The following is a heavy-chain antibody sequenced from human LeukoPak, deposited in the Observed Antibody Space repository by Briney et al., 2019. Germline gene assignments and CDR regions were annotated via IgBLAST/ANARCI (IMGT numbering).Heavy chain of an antibody. J-gene: IGHJ4*02. CDR1: GAAISRYY. Sequence: PSETLSLTFTVSGAAISRYYWSWIWQPPGKGLEWIGYIYYSGSTNYNPSLKSRVTISIDTSKNQFSLKLSSVTAADTAVYYCASHYDSGSDSWGQGTLVTVSS. V-gene: IGHV4-59*01. CDR2: IYYSGST. CDR3: ASHYDSGSDS. D-gene: IGHD3-10*01.